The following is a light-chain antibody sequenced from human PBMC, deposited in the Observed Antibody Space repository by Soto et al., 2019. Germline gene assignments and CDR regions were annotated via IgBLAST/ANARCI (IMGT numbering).Light chain of an antibody. Sequence: EIVLTQSPGTLSLSPGERATLSCRASQSVSSSYLAWYQQKPGQAPRLLIYGASSRATGIPDRFSGSGSGTDFKLTISSLEPEDLAVYYCQQYGSSPWTFGQGTKVEIK. V-gene: IGKV3-20*01. J-gene: IGKJ1*01. CDR1: QSVSSSY. CDR3: QQYGSSPWT. CDR2: GAS.